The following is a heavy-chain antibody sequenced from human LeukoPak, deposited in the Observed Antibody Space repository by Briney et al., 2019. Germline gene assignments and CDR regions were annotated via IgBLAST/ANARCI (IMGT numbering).Heavy chain of an antibody. J-gene: IGHJ6*02. CDR2: INAGNGNT. D-gene: IGHD3-10*01. CDR3: ARDPYYYGSGSYYMGYYYYGMDV. V-gene: IGHV1-3*01. CDR1: GYTFTIYA. Sequence: ASVKVSCKASGYTFTIYAMHWVRQAPGQRLEWMGWINAGNGNTKYSQKFQGRVTITRDTSASTAYMELSSLRSEDTAVYYCARDPYYYGSGSYYMGYYYYGMDVWGQGTTVTVSS.